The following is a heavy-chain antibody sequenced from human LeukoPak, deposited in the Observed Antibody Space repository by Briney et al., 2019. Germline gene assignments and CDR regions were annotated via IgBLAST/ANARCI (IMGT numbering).Heavy chain of an antibody. CDR1: GGSISSSNYY. CDR3: ARGASVVVAATSWFDT. Sequence: SETLSLTCTVSGGSISSSNYYWGWIRQPPGKGLEWIGYTYYMGSTYYNPSLKSRVTISPDTSKNQFSLKLTSVTAADTAVYYCARGASVVVAATSWFDTWGQGTLVTVSS. CDR2: TYYMGST. J-gene: IGHJ5*02. V-gene: IGHV4-30-4*08. D-gene: IGHD2-15*01.